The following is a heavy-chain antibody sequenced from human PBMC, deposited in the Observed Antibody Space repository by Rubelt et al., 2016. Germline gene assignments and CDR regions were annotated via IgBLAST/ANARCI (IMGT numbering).Heavy chain of an antibody. D-gene: IGHD4-17*01. Sequence: VQLVESGGGLVQPGGSLRLSCAASGFTFSSYSMNWVRQAPGKGLEWVAVISYDGSNKGYADSVMGRFTISRGNSKNTLYLQMNSLRAEDTAVYYCARENDGDYYFDYWGQGTLVTVSS. CDR2: ISYDGSNK. J-gene: IGHJ4*02. V-gene: IGHV3-30*03. CDR3: ARENDGDYYFDY. CDR1: GFTFSSYS.